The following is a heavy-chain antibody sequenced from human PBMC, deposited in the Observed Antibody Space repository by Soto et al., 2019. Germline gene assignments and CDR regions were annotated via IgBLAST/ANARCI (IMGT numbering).Heavy chain of an antibody. CDR3: AREVLPRGNFITGKLFDY. V-gene: IGHV1-2*02. CDR2: INPKSGGT. Sequence: XSVKGSCKTSGYSFTGYSVHWVRQAPGHGPEWMGWINPKSGGTKYAQKFQGRVTMTRDTSISTVFMELSRVTSDDTAVYYCAREVLPRGNFITGKLFDYWGQGSLVTVSS. J-gene: IGHJ4*02. D-gene: IGHD1-20*01. CDR1: GYSFTGYS.